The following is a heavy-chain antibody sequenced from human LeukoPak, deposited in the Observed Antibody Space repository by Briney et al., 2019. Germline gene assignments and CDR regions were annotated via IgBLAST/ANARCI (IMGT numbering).Heavy chain of an antibody. D-gene: IGHD2-21*02. J-gene: IGHJ4*02. CDR3: ARVNCGGDCYSGYFDY. CDR2: IKQDGSGK. Sequence: PGGSLRLSCAASGFTFSGYWLSWVRQAPGKGLEWVANIKQDGSGKYYVDSVKGRFTISRDNAKNLLYLQMNSLRAEDTAVYYCARVNCGGDCYSGYFDYWGQGTLVTVSS. CDR1: GFTFSGYW. V-gene: IGHV3-7*01.